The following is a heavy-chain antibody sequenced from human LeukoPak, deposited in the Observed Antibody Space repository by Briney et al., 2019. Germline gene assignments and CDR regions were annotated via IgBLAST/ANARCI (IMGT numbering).Heavy chain of an antibody. D-gene: IGHD2-21*01. J-gene: IGHJ4*02. CDR2: ISSSSSYI. CDR1: GFTFSSYS. Sequence: PGGALRLSCAASGFTFSSYSMNWVRQAPGKGLEGVSSISSSSSYIYYADSVKGRFTISRDNAKNSLYLQMNSLRAEDTAVYYCARYGVVGAFDYWGQGTLVTVSS. CDR3: ARYGVVGAFDY. V-gene: IGHV3-21*01.